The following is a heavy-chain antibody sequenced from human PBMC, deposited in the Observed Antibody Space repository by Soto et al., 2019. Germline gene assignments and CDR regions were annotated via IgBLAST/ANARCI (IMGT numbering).Heavy chain of an antibody. CDR1: GFTISSYG. V-gene: IGHV3-30*03. CDR3: LAIVVVPDVIDAFDI. J-gene: IGHJ3*02. CDR2: ISYDGSNK. D-gene: IGHD2-2*01. Sequence: GVSLRLSCAASGFTISSYGMHWVRQAPGKGLEWVAVISYDGSNKYYADSVKGRFTISRDNSKNTLYLQMNSLRAEDTAVYYCLAIVVVPDVIDAFDIWGQGTMVTVSS.